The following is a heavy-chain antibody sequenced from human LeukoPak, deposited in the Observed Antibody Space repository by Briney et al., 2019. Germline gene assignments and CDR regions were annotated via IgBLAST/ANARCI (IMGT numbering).Heavy chain of an antibody. D-gene: IGHD3-22*01. CDR3: ASPPEWYYDSSGYGAFDI. CDR2: IKQDGSEK. J-gene: IGHJ3*02. V-gene: IGHV3-7*01. CDR1: GFTYSSYW. Sequence: GGSLRLSCAASGFTYSSYWMSWVRQAPGKGLEWVANIKQDGSEKYYVDSVKGRFTISRDNAKNSLYLQMNSLRAEDTAVYYCASPPEWYYDSSGYGAFDIWGQGTMVTVSS.